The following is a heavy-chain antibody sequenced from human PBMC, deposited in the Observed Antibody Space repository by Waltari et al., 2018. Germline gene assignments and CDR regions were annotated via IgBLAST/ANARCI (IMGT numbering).Heavy chain of an antibody. J-gene: IGHJ4*02. CDR2: IDSSGTGK. D-gene: IGHD6-19*01. Sequence: EVQLVESGGGWVKPGGSLRLSCATFAFPLSDSEMSGVRQAPGKGLGWVSYIDSSGTGKYYADSVKGRFTISRDNAEKSLYLQMNSLRAEDTAVYYCARDSSSGWYPIGYWGQGTLVTVSS. CDR1: AFPLSDSE. CDR3: ARDSSSGWYPIGY. V-gene: IGHV3-48*03.